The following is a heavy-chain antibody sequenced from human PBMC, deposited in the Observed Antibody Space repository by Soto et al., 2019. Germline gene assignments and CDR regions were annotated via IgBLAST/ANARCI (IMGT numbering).Heavy chain of an antibody. J-gene: IGHJ6*03. CDR1: GGRFTSYI. CDR3: AKSLVFVDPGYMDV. CDR2: SIPIQGTA. V-gene: IGHV1-69*08. Sequence: QVQLVQSGAEVKKPGSSVKVACEASGGRFTSYIFTWVRQAPGQGLEWMGRSIPIQGTADYALKFQDRVTMTADKSTNTVHMEMRSLRPDDTAVYYCAKSLVFVDPGYMDVWGKGTTVTVSS. D-gene: IGHD2-21*01.